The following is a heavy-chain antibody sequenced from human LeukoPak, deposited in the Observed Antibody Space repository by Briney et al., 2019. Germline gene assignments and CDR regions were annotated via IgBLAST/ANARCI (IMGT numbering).Heavy chain of an antibody. CDR2: IIPILGIA. Sequence: SVKVSCKASGGTFSSYAISWVRQAPGQGLEWMGRIIPILGIANYAQKFQGRVTITADKSTSTAYMELSSLRSEDTAVYYCARMTTDDAFGYWGQGTLVTVSS. V-gene: IGHV1-69*04. J-gene: IGHJ4*02. D-gene: IGHD4-11*01. CDR3: ARMTTDDAFGY. CDR1: GGTFSSYA.